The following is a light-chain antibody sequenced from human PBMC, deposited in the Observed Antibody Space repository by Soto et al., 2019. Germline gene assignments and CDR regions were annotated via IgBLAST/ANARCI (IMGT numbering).Light chain of an antibody. V-gene: IGKV3-20*01. Sequence: EIVLTQAPGTLSLSPRERATLSCRASQSVSSTYLGWYQQKPGQAPRLLISGASSRATGIPDRFSGSGSGTDFTLTITRLEPEDFAMYYCQRYGSFRTFGQGTKVDIK. CDR1: QSVSSTY. CDR3: QRYGSFRT. J-gene: IGKJ1*01. CDR2: GAS.